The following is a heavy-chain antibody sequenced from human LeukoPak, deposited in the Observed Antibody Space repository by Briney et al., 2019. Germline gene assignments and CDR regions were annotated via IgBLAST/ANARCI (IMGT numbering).Heavy chain of an antibody. J-gene: IGHJ4*02. CDR2: ISNDGRDK. CDR1: GFTFSTYA. Sequence: GGSLRLSCAASGFTFSTYALHWVRQAPGKGLEWVAVISNDGRDKKYADSVKGRFIIPRDNSKNTLYLQMNSLRAEDTAVYYCARDGVKGAAVYYFDYWGQGTLVTVSS. CDR3: ARDGVKGAAVYYFDY. D-gene: IGHD3-3*01. V-gene: IGHV3-30*04.